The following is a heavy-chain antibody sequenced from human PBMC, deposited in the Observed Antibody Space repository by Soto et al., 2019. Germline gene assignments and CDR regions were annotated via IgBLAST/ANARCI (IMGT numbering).Heavy chain of an antibody. Sequence: GGSLRLSCAASGFTFSSYGMHWVRQAPGKGLEWVAVIWYDGGTTDYAAPVKGRFIISRDDSKNTVYLQMSSLKTEDTAVYYCTTPGAYCGPITCYGLAVWGQGTTVTVSS. CDR2: IWYDGGTT. CDR3: TTPGAYCGPITCYGLAV. J-gene: IGHJ6*02. CDR1: GFTFSSYG. D-gene: IGHD2-21*01. V-gene: IGHV3-15*01.